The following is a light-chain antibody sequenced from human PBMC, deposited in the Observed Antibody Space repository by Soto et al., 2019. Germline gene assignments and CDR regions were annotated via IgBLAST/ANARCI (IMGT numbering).Light chain of an antibody. CDR3: NSYTTSSTLV. J-gene: IGLJ1*01. CDR2: EVT. V-gene: IGLV2-14*03. CDR1: SSDVGGYNF. Sequence: QSALTQPASVSGSPGQSITISCTGTSSDVGGYNFVSWYQQHPGKAPKLIIYEVTSRPSGVSNRFSGSKSGNTASLTISGLQAEDEADYYCNSYTTSSTLVFGTGTQLTVL.